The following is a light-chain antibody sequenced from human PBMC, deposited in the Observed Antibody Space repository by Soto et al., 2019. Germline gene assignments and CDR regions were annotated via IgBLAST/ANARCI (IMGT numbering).Light chain of an antibody. CDR1: QSVSSN. CDR2: GAS. J-gene: IGKJ5*01. CDR3: QQYNNWPPPIT. V-gene: IGKV3-15*01. Sequence: EIVMTQSPATLSVSPGERATLSCRASQSVSSNLAWYQQKPGQAPRLLIYGASTRATGIPARFSGSGSGTEFTLTISSLQSEDFAVYYCQQYNNWPPPITFGQGIRLEIK.